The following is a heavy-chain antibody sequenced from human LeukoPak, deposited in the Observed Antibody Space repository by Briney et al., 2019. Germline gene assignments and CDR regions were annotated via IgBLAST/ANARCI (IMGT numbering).Heavy chain of an antibody. CDR3: ARDRTLGYCSSTSCPARQDY. Sequence: KAGGSLRLSCAASGFTFSSYSMNWVRQAPGKGLEWVSSISSSSSYIYYADSVKGRFTISRDNAKNSLYLQMNSLRAEDTAVYYCARDRTLGYCSSTSCPARQDYWGQGTLVTVSS. D-gene: IGHD2-2*01. CDR1: GFTFSSYS. CDR2: ISSSSSYI. J-gene: IGHJ4*02. V-gene: IGHV3-21*01.